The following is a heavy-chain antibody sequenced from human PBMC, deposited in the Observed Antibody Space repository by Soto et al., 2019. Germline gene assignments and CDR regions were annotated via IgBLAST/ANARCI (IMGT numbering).Heavy chain of an antibody. Sequence: QVQLVESGGGVVQPGRSLRLSCAASGFTFSSYGMHWVRQAPGKGLEWVAVISYDGSNKYYADSVKGRFTISRDNSKNTLYLQMNSLRAEDTAVYYCAKDKELRPLGYWGQGTLVSASS. CDR2: ISYDGSNK. CDR1: GFTFSSYG. V-gene: IGHV3-30*18. CDR3: AKDKELRPLGY. D-gene: IGHD1-7*01. J-gene: IGHJ4*02.